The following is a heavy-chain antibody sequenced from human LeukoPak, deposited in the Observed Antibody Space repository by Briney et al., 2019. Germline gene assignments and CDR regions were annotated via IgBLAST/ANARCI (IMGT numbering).Heavy chain of an antibody. CDR3: ARDNWNDYYFDY. V-gene: IGHV4-4*02. CDR1: GGSISSITW. CDR2: INHSGST. Sequence: SETLSLTCAVSGGSISSITWWSWVRQPPGKRLEWIGEINHSGSTNYNPSLKSRVTISVDTSKNQFSLKLSSVTAADTAVYYCARDNWNDYYFDYWGQGTLVTVSS. D-gene: IGHD1-1*01. J-gene: IGHJ4*02.